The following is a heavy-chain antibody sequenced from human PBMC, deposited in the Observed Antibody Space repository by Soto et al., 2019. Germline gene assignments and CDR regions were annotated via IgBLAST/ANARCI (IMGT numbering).Heavy chain of an antibody. CDR3: ARGRAVRGVIKSRFDP. V-gene: IGHV1-8*02. Sequence: ASVKVSCKASGYTFTGYYMHWVRQAPGQGLEWMGWINPNSGNTGYAQKFQGRVTMTRNTSISTAYMELSSLRSEGTDVYYCARGRAVRGVIKSRFDPWGQGTLVTVSS. J-gene: IGHJ5*02. CDR1: GYTFTGYY. D-gene: IGHD3-10*01. CDR2: INPNSGNT.